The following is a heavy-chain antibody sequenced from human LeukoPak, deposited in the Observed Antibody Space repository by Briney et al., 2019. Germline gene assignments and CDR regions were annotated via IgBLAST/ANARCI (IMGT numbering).Heavy chain of an antibody. J-gene: IGHJ4*02. Sequence: SETLSLTCAVYGGSFSGYFWSWIRQPPGKGLEWIGEINHGGSTNYNPSLKSRVTISVDTSKNQFSLKLSSVTAADTAVYYCASFSSFGTNWYGDDYWGQGTLVTVSS. CDR1: GGSFSGYF. V-gene: IGHV4-34*01. D-gene: IGHD1-1*01. CDR3: ASFSSFGTNWYGDDY. CDR2: INHGGST.